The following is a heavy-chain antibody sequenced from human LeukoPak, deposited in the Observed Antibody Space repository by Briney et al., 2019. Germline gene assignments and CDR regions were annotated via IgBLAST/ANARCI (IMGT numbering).Heavy chain of an antibody. D-gene: IGHD4-11*01. CDR3: ARVYSTYPYYYMDV. CDR2: IYSGGYT. CDR1: GFTVSSNY. Sequence: PVGSLRLSCAASGFTVSSNYMSWVRQAPGKGLEWVSVIYSGGYTYYADSVKGRFTISRDNSKNTLYLQMNSLRAEDMAVYYCARVYSTYPYYYMDVWGKGTTVTVSS. J-gene: IGHJ6*03. V-gene: IGHV3-53*01.